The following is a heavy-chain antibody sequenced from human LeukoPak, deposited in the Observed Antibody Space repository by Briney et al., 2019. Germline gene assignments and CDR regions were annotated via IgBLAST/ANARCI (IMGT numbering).Heavy chain of an antibody. V-gene: IGHV3-7*03. J-gene: IGHJ4*02. CDR1: GFSFSSYW. CDR3: ARDLSSSWTTPGFDY. CDR2: IKQDGSEK. D-gene: IGHD6-13*01. Sequence: GGSLRLSCATSGFSFSSYWMSWVRQAPGKGLEWLANIKQDGSEKYYVDSVKGRFTISGDNAKNSLYLQMNSLRAEDTAVYYCARDLSSSWTTPGFDYWGQGTLVTVSS.